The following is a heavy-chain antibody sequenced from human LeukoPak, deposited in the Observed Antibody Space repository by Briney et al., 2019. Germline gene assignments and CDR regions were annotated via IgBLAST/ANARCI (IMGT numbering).Heavy chain of an antibody. CDR2: IYYSGST. V-gene: IGHV4-59*08. J-gene: IGHJ3*02. D-gene: IGHD7-27*01. Sequence: SETLSLTCTVSGGSISSYYWSWIRQPSGKGLEWIGYIYYSGSTNYNPSLKSRVTISVDTSKNQFSLKLSSVTAADTAVYYCARHYPPTGDDAFDIWGQGTMVTVSS. CDR1: GGSISSYY. CDR3: ARHYPPTGDDAFDI.